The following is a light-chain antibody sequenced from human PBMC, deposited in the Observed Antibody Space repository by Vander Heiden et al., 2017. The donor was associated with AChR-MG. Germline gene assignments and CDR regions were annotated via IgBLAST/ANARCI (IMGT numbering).Light chain of an antibody. CDR1: DIGRKN. J-gene: IGLJ2*01. CDR2: GEN. Sequence: SSEVTQPLPVSVALGQTASINCGGADIGRKNVHWYEQKPGQAPEVVIYGENNRPAGIPERFSGSNSGNTATLTISRVQAGDEDDYSCQVWNNLTGVFGGGTRLTVL. CDR3: QVWNNLTGV. V-gene: IGLV3-9*01.